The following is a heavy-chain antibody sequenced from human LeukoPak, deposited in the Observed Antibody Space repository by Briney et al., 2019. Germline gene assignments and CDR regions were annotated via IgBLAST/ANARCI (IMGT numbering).Heavy chain of an antibody. CDR1: GFTFSSYW. V-gene: IGHV3-74*01. Sequence: AGGSLRLSCAASGFTFSSYWMHWVRQAPGKGLVWVSRINSDGSSTSYADSVKGRCTISSDNAKNTLYLQMNSLRAEDTAVYYCAKDGETTSWPYYYYYYMDVWGKGTTVTVSS. D-gene: IGHD3-10*01. CDR3: AKDGETTSWPYYYYYYMDV. CDR2: INSDGSST. J-gene: IGHJ6*03.